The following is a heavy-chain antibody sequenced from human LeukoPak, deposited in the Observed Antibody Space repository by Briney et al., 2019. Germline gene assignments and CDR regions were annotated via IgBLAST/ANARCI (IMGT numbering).Heavy chain of an antibody. J-gene: IGHJ6*02. D-gene: IGHD3-16*02. CDR3: AKDSSDYVWGSYRQYYHYYYGMDV. Sequence: GGSLRLSCAASGFTFSSYGMHWVRQAPGKGLEWVAVISYDGSNKYYADSVKGRFTISRDNSKNTLYLQMNSLRAEDTAVYYCAKDSSDYVWGSYRQYYHYYYGMDVWGQGTTVTVSS. CDR1: GFTFSSYG. V-gene: IGHV3-30*18. CDR2: ISYDGSNK.